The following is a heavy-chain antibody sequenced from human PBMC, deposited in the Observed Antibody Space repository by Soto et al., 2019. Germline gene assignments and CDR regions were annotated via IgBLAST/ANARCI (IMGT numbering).Heavy chain of an antibody. J-gene: IGHJ2*01. CDR2: IIPIFGTA. V-gene: IGHV1-69*06. D-gene: IGHD3-22*01. CDR1: EDTFRNYA. Sequence: QVELVQSGAEVKKPGSSVKVSCQASEDTFRNYAISWVRQAPGQGLEWMGGIIPIFGTANYAQKFQGRVTITADTSANTVYSELISLISEHAAVYYCASTKYDSSAYYYWSVDLWGRGTLVTGSS. CDR3: ASTKYDSSAYYYWSVDL.